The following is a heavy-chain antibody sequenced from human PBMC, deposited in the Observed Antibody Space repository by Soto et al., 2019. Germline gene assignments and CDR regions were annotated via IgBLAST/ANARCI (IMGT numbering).Heavy chain of an antibody. CDR3: ARLPRGYNYGMDV. V-gene: IGHV4-34*01. Sequence: QVQLQQWGAGLLKPSETLSLTCAVYGGSFSGYYWSWIRQPPGKGLEWIGEINHSGSTNSNPSLKSRVTISVDTSKNQFSLRLSSVTAADTAMYYCARLPRGYNYGMDVWGQGTTVTVSS. J-gene: IGHJ6*02. CDR1: GGSFSGYY. CDR2: INHSGST.